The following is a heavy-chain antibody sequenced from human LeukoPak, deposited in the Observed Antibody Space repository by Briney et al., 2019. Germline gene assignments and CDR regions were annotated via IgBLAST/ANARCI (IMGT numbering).Heavy chain of an antibody. V-gene: IGHV1-2*02. D-gene: IGHD2-21*01. Sequence: ASVKVSCKASGFTFTGYYMHWVRQAPGQGLEWMGWINPNSGGTNYAQKFQGRVTMTRDTSISTAYMELSMLRSDDTAVYYCAREIAGDTSYFDYWGQGTLVTVSS. CDR2: INPNSGGT. J-gene: IGHJ4*02. CDR1: GFTFTGYY. CDR3: AREIAGDTSYFDY.